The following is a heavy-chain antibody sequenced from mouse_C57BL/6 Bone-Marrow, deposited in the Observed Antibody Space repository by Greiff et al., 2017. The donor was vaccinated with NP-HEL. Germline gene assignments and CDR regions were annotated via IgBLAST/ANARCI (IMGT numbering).Heavy chain of an antibody. Sequence: QVQLQQSGAELARPGASVKLSCKASGSTFPSYGISWVKQRPGRGLEWIGGFYPRSVNTYYIEKFKGKATLTADKSSSTAYMELRSLTSEDSAVYFCARGDYYYGSSLYYFDYWGQGTTLTVSS. CDR2: FYPRSVNT. J-gene: IGHJ2*01. CDR1: GSTFPSYG. CDR3: ARGDYYYGSSLYYFDY. V-gene: IGHV1-81*01. D-gene: IGHD1-1*01.